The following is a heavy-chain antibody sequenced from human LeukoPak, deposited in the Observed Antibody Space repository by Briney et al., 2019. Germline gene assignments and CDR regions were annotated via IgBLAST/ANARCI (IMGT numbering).Heavy chain of an antibody. D-gene: IGHD2-21*01. V-gene: IGHV3-66*02. CDR3: ARDLGQLFDY. CDR2: IYSGGST. J-gene: IGHJ4*02. CDR1: GFTVSSNY. Sequence: GGSLRLSCAASGFTVSSNYMSLVRQAPGKGLEWVSVIYSGGSTYYADSVKGRFTISRDNSKNTLYLQMNSLRAADTAVYYCARDLGQLFDYWGQGTLVTVSS.